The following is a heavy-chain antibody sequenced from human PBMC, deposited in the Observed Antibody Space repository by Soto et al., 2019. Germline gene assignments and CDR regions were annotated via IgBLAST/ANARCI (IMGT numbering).Heavy chain of an antibody. Sequence: QVLLLQSGSEVKKPVSSVKVSCKASGDAFQSYAIHWVRQAPGQGLEYMGRIIPSYDRTKYAQKFQGRLTVTADMYTSTVYMELSSLRSEDTAVYYCARDPTNDYGDDTFDYWGQGTKVIVSS. CDR2: IIPSYDRT. J-gene: IGHJ4*02. D-gene: IGHD4-17*01. CDR3: ARDPTNDYGDDTFDY. V-gene: IGHV1-69*06. CDR1: GDAFQSYA.